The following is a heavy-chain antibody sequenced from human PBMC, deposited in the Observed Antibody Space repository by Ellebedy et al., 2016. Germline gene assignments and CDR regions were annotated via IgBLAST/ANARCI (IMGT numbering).Heavy chain of an antibody. CDR2: IYSGGST. D-gene: IGHD3-10*01. V-gene: IGHV3-53*04. J-gene: IGHJ4*02. CDR3: AGGPSRGY. CDR1: GFTVSNHY. Sequence: GESLKISXAASGFTVSNHYMTWVRQAPGKGLEWVSLIYSGGSTHYADPVKDRFTIPRHNSKNTLYLQMDSLRVEDTAVYYCAGGPSRGYWGQGTLVTVSS.